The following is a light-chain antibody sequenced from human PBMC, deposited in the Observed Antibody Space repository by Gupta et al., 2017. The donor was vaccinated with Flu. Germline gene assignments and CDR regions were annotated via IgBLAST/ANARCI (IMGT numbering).Light chain of an antibody. CDR2: WNN. J-gene: IGLJ3*02. CDR1: NSNLGNNY. CDR3: AAWDDSLSGLWV. Sequence: QSVLTQPPSASGTPGQRVTISCSGSNSNLGNNYVYWYHQFPGAATKLLVYWNNQRPSGVPDRFSASKSGTSASLAISGLRSEDEDDYYCAAWDDSLSGLWVFGGGTKLTVL. V-gene: IGLV1-47*01.